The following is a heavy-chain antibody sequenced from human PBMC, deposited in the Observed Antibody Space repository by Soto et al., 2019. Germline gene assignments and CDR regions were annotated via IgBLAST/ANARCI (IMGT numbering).Heavy chain of an antibody. J-gene: IGHJ6*02. CDR3: ARLGFNYDFLSGYYNVHHYYGIDV. CDR1: GYKVSTWHNFTSYW. Sequence: GESLKISCRGPGYKVSTWHNFTSYWIAWVRQMPGEGLEWMGIIYPCDSDTRYIPSFQGQVTISADKSINSVYLQWSSLKASDTATYYCARLGFNYDFLSGYYNVHHYYGIDVWRQGTTVTVSS. D-gene: IGHD3-3*01. CDR2: IYPCDSDT. V-gene: IGHV5-51*01.